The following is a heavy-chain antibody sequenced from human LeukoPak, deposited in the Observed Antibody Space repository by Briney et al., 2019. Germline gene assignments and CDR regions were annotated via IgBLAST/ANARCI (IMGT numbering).Heavy chain of an antibody. CDR1: GFTFSSYA. Sequence: PGGSLRLSCAASGFTFSSYAMSWVRQAPGKGLEWVSAISGSGGSTYYADSVKGRFTISRDNSKNTLYLQMNSLRAEDTAVYYCAKDLGDSSGYYPWYFDYWGQGTLVTVSS. CDR3: AKDLGDSSGYYPWYFDY. J-gene: IGHJ4*02. V-gene: IGHV3-23*01. CDR2: ISGSGGST. D-gene: IGHD3-22*01.